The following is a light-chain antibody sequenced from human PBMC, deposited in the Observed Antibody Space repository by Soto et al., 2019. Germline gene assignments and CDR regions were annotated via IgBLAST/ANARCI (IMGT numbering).Light chain of an antibody. CDR1: SRDVGRSNR. CDR3: SSYTTTNTYV. Sequence: ALTQPASVSWSPGQSITIACTVTSRDVGRSNRISWYQQHPGKAPKLILHDVNSRPSGISSRFSGSTSGNTASLTISGLQAEDEADYYCSSYTTTNTYVFGTGTKVTVL. CDR2: DVN. J-gene: IGLJ1*01. V-gene: IGLV2-14*01.